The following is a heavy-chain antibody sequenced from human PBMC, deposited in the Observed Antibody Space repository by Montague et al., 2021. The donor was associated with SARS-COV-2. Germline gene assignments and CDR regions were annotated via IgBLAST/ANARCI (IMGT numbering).Heavy chain of an antibody. CDR3: ARVIGGYYGMDV. CDR2: ISYDGSNK. CDR1: GFTFSSYA. Sequence: SLRLSCAASGFTFSSYAMHWVRQAPGKGLEWVVVISYDGSNKYYADSVKGRFTISRDNSKNTLYLQMNSLRAEDTAVYYCARVIGGYYGMDVWGQGTTVTVSS. D-gene: IGHD1-26*01. V-gene: IGHV3-30-3*01. J-gene: IGHJ6*02.